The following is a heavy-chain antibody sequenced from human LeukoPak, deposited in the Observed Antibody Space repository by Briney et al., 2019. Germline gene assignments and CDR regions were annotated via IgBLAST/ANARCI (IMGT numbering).Heavy chain of an antibody. V-gene: IGHV4-34*01. CDR1: GGSFSGYY. Sequence: SETLSLTFAVYGGSFSGYYWSWIPQPPGKGLEWIVEINHSVSTNYNPSLKSRVTISVDTSKNQFSLKLSSVTAADTAVYYCARGSLGPAARGNYFDYWGQGTLVSVSS. D-gene: IGHD2-2*01. CDR3: ARGSLGPAARGNYFDY. J-gene: IGHJ4*02. CDR2: INHSVST.